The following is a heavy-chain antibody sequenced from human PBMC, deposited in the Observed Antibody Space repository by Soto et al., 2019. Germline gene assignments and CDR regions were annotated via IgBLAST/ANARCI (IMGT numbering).Heavy chain of an antibody. Sequence: QVQLVQSGAEVKKPGSSVKVSCKASGGTFSSYAISWVRQAPGQGLEWMGGIIPIFGTANYAQQFQGRVTITADESTSTAYMELSSLRSEDTAVYYCARIEDTAMVTTVPYYYYGMDVWGQGTTVTVSS. CDR1: GGTFSSYA. V-gene: IGHV1-69*12. D-gene: IGHD5-18*01. CDR3: ARIEDTAMVTTVPYYYYGMDV. CDR2: IIPIFGTA. J-gene: IGHJ6*02.